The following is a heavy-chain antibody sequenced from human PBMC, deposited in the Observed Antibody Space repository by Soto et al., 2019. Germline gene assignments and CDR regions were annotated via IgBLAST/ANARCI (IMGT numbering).Heavy chain of an antibody. J-gene: IGHJ4*02. V-gene: IGHV5-51*01. D-gene: IGHD3-9*01. CDR2: IYPGDSDT. CDR1: GYSFTSYW. CDR3: ARSRTYYDILTGYQALHFDY. Sequence: PGESLKISCKGSGYSFTSYWIGWVRQMPGKGLEWMGIIYPGDSDTRYSPSFQGQVTISADKSISTAYLQWSSLKASDTAMYYCARSRTYYDILTGYQALHFDYWGQGTLVTVSS.